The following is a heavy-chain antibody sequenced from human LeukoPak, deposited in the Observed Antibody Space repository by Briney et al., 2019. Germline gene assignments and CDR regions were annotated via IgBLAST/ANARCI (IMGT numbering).Heavy chain of an antibody. D-gene: IGHD6-13*01. V-gene: IGHV3-9*01. CDR1: GFTFDDYA. J-gene: IGHJ5*02. Sequence: GGSLRLSCAVSGFTFDDYAMHWVRQTPNKGLEWVSGISWNSDNIGYADSVKGRFTISRDNARNSLYLQMNSLRVEDTALYYCAKGDSSNWKYNWFDPWGRGTLVTVSS. CDR3: AKGDSSNWKYNWFDP. CDR2: ISWNSDNI.